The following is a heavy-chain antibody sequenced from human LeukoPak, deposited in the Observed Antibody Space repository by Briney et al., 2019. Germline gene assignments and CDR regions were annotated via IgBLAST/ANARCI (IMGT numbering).Heavy chain of an antibody. CDR3: ARYCSGGSCYSGYGMDV. J-gene: IGHJ6*04. Sequence: SETLSLNCAVYGGSFSGYYWSWIRQPPGKGLEWIGEINHSGSTNYNPSLKSRVTISVDTSKNQCSLKLSSVTAADTAVYYCARYCSGGSCYSGYGMDVWGKGTTVTVSS. V-gene: IGHV4-34*01. D-gene: IGHD2-15*01. CDR1: GGSFSGYY. CDR2: INHSGST.